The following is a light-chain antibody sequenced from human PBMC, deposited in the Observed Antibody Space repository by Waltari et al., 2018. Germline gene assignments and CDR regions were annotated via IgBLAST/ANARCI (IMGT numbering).Light chain of an antibody. V-gene: IGKV3-15*01. J-gene: IGKJ3*01. CDR3: LQYNDWPPLFT. CDR1: QKISNK. Sequence: EIEMTQSPAIMSVSPGERVTLSCRASQKISNKYAWYQQKPGKAPSPLSYGPTTRASGIPGRFRGSGSGTESTLTIDGLQSEDFAVYYCLQYNDWPPLFTFGPGTKVEIK. CDR2: GPT.